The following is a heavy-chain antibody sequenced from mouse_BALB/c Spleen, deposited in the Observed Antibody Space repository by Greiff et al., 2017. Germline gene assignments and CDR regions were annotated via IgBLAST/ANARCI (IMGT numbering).Heavy chain of an antibody. CDR1: GFTFSSYT. CDR3: ARSYYGYFDY. D-gene: IGHD1-1*01. CDR2: ISSGGGNT. J-gene: IGHJ2*01. Sequence: DVMLVESGGGLVKPGGSLKLSCAASGFTFSSYTMSWVRQTPEKRLEWVATISSGGGNTYYPDSVKGRFTISRDNAKNNLYLQMSSLRSEDTALYYCARSYYGYFDYWGQGTTLTVSS. V-gene: IGHV5-9*03.